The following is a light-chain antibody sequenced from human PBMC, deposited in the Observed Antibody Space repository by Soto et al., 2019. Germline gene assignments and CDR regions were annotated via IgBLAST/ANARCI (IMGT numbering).Light chain of an antibody. Sequence: DIQMTQSPSSLSAAVGDRVTITCRASQDISNYLAWYQQKPGKVPKLLIYTASSLQSGVPSRFSGSGSGTEFTLTVSSLQPEAGATYSCQQYKNAPLTCGGGTKVDIK. V-gene: IGKV1-27*01. J-gene: IGKJ4*01. CDR1: QDISNY. CDR2: TAS. CDR3: QQYKNAPLT.